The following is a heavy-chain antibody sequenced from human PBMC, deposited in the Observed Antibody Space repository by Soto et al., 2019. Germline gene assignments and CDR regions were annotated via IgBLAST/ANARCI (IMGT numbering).Heavy chain of an antibody. CDR3: AASIFYYGMDV. J-gene: IGHJ6*02. V-gene: IGHV5-51*01. CDR2: IYPGDSDT. Sequence: GESLKISCKGSGYTFTNYWIGWVRQMHGKGPEWMGIIYPGDSDTKYNQSFQGQVTISADKSITTTYLQWSSLKASDTAIYYCAASIFYYGMDVWGQGTTVTVSS. CDR1: GYTFTNYW.